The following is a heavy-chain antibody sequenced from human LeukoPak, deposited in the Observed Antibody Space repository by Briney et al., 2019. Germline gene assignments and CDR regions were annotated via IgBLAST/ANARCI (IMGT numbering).Heavy chain of an antibody. V-gene: IGHV1-69*04. Sequence: ASVKVSCKASGYSFTTYGMNWVPQAPGQGLEWMGRIIPILGIANYAQKFQGRVTITADKSTSTAYMELSSLRSEDTAVYYCASSYGSGSYSVDYWGQGTLVTVSS. D-gene: IGHD3-10*01. CDR2: IIPILGIA. CDR1: GYSFTTYG. CDR3: ASSYGSGSYSVDY. J-gene: IGHJ4*02.